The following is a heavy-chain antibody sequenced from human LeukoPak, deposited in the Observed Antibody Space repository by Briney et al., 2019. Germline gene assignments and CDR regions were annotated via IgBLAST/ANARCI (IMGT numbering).Heavy chain of an antibody. CDR3: ARANYYDSSGYYPPPQPFDY. V-gene: IGHV6-1*01. CDR1: GDSVSSNSAA. CDR2: TYYRFKWYN. Sequence: SQTLSLTCAISGDSVSSNSAAWNWIRQSPSRGLEWLGRTYYRFKWYNDYAVSVKSRITINPDTSKNQFSLQLNSVTPEDTAVYYCARANYYDSSGYYPPPQPFDYWGQGTLVTVSS. D-gene: IGHD3-22*01. J-gene: IGHJ4*02.